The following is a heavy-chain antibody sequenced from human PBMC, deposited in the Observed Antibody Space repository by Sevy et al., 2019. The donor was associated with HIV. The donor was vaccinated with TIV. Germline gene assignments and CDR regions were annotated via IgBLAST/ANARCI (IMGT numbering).Heavy chain of an antibody. CDR1: GFTISRYG. V-gene: IGHV3-30*04. Sequence: GGSLRLSCAASGFTISRYGLHWVRQAPGKGLEWMSGISNDGSKTDYADAVRGRFIISRDNSKNTLHLQMSNLSPEDTAVYHCARCSDYYCFYYGMDVWGQGTTVTVSS. CDR2: ISNDGSKT. CDR3: ARCSDYYCFYYGMDV. D-gene: IGHD3-22*01. J-gene: IGHJ6*02.